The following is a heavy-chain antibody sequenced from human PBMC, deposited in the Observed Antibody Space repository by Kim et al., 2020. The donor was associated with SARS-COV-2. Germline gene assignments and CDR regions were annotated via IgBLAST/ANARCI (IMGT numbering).Heavy chain of an antibody. D-gene: IGHD3-10*01. J-gene: IGHJ4*02. CDR1: GGSFSGYY. CDR2: INHSGST. CDR3: AKVRRLLWFGELLSG. Sequence: SETLSLTCAVYGGSFSGYYWSWIRQPPGKGLEWIGEINHSGSTNYNPSLKSRGTISVDTSKNQFSLKLSSVTAADTAVYYCAKVRRLLWFGELLSGWGQGTLVTVSS. V-gene: IGHV4-34*01.